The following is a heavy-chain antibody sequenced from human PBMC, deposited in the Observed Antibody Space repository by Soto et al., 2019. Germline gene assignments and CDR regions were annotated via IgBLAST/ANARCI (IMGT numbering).Heavy chain of an antibody. Sequence: SVKVSCKASGGTFSSYAISWVRQAPGQGLEWMGGIIPIFGTANYAQKFQGRVTITADESTSTAYMELSSLRSEDTAVYYCARDRKVGAKHYYYGMDVWSQGITVTVSS. CDR2: IIPIFGTA. V-gene: IGHV1-69*13. CDR1: GGTFSSYA. D-gene: IGHD1-26*01. J-gene: IGHJ6*02. CDR3: ARDRKVGAKHYYYGMDV.